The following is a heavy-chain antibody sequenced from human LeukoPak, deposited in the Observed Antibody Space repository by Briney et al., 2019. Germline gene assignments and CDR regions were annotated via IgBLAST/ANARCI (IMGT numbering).Heavy chain of an antibody. Sequence: SETLSLTCTVSGGSISGYYWSWIRQPPGKGLEWIGEINHSGSTNYNPSLKSRVTISVDTSKNQFSLKLSSVTAADTAVYYCARGPLVGATMGYYYYYMDVWGKGTTVTVSS. D-gene: IGHD1-26*01. CDR2: INHSGST. CDR3: ARGPLVGATMGYYYYYMDV. CDR1: GGSISGYY. V-gene: IGHV4-34*01. J-gene: IGHJ6*03.